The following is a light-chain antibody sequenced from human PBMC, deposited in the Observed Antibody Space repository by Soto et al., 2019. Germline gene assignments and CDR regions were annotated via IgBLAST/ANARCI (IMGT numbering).Light chain of an antibody. Sequence: DIQMTQSPSSVSASVGDRVTIACRASQGIRSRLAWYQQKPGTPPKLLIYAASTLHSGVPPRFSGSGSGTDFTLTISSLQPEDFATYYCQQANTFPWTFGQGTKVGIK. CDR3: QQANTFPWT. V-gene: IGKV1-12*01. J-gene: IGKJ1*01. CDR2: AAS. CDR1: QGIRSR.